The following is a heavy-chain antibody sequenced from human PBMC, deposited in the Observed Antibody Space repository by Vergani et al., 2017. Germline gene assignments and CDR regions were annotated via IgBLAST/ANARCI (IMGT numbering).Heavy chain of an antibody. CDR3: AKGQDAGGNDAFDI. V-gene: IGHV3-66*02. D-gene: IGHD1-26*01. CDR1: GFTVSSNY. J-gene: IGHJ3*02. CDR2: IYSGGST. Sequence: EVQLVESGGGLVQPGGSLRLSCAASGFTVSSNYMSWVRQAPGKGLEWVSVIYSGGSTYYADSVKGRFTISRDNSKNTLYLQMNSLRVEDTAVYYCAKGQDAGGNDAFDIWGQGTMVTVSS.